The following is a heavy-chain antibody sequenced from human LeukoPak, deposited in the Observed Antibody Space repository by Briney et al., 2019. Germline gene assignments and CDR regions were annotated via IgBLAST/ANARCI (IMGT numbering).Heavy chain of an antibody. CDR3: ARRSLGLPNYAFDI. V-gene: IGHV1-18*01. CDR2: ISTYNGDT. D-gene: IGHD5-12*01. Sequence: ASVKVSCKASGYTFTSYGISWVRQAPGQGLEWMGWISTYNGDTNYTQKLQGRVTMTTDTSTSTAYMELRSLRSDDTAVYYCARRSLGLPNYAFDIWGQGTMVTVSS. J-gene: IGHJ3*02. CDR1: GYTFTSYG.